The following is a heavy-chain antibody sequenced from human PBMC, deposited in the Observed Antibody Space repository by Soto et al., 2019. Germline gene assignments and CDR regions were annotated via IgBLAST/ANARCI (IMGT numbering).Heavy chain of an antibody. J-gene: IGHJ4*02. D-gene: IGHD6-19*01. CDR3: AREGRGWYVVY. CDR2: IYYSGST. CDR1: GGSISSGGYY. V-gene: IGHV4-31*03. Sequence: SETLSLTCTVSGGSISSGGYYWSWIRQHPGKGLEWIGYIYYSGSTYYNPSLKSRVTISVDTSKNQFSLKLSSVTAADTAVYYCAREGRGWYVVYWGQGTLVTVSS.